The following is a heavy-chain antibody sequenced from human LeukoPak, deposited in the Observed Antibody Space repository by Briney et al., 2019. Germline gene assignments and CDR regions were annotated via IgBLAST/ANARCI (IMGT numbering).Heavy chain of an antibody. CDR2: IIPVFGTA. CDR1: GGTFSSYA. CDR3: AREYYYDSRSYDRFDI. V-gene: IGHV1-69*13. J-gene: IGHJ3*02. D-gene: IGHD3-22*01. Sequence: SVKVSCKASGGTFSSYAINWVRQAPGQGLEWMGGIIPVFGTANYAQKFQGRVTITADESTSTAYMELSSLRSEDTAVYYCAREYYYDSRSYDRFDIWGQGAMVTVSS.